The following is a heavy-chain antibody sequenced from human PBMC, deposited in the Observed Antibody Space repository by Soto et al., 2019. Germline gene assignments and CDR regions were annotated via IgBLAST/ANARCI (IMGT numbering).Heavy chain of an antibody. D-gene: IGHD6-13*01. CDR1: GGSFSGYY. J-gene: IGHJ6*02. V-gene: IGHV4-34*01. Sequence: LSLTCAVYGGSFSGYYWSWIRQPPGKGLEWIGEINHSGSTNYNPSLKSRVTISVDTSKNQFSLKLSSVTAADTAVYYCARRAAAGIGYYYYYYGMDVWGQGTTVTVSS. CDR3: ARRAAAGIGYYYYYYGMDV. CDR2: INHSGST.